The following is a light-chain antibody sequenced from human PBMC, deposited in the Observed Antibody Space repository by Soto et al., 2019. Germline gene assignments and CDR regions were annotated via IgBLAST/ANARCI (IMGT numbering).Light chain of an antibody. CDR2: SNN. CDR1: SSNIGSNY. CDR3: SSYGGSDNLV. V-gene: IGLV1-47*02. J-gene: IGLJ2*01. Sequence: QSVLTQPPSASGTPGQRVTISCSGSSSNIGSNYVYWYQQLPGTAPKLLIYSNNQRPSGVPDRFSGSKSGTSASLAISGLRSEDEADYYCSSYGGSDNLVFGGGTKLTVL.